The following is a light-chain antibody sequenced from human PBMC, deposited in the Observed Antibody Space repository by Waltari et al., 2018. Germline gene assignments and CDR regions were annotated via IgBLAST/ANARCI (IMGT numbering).Light chain of an antibody. Sequence: QSVLTQPPSASGTPGQRVTISCSGRRSTLGGNTVNWYQQPPGTAPKPLTYSSNQRPSGVPDRFSGSKSGTSASLAIRGLQSEDEADYYCAAWDDSLNGVVFGGGTKLTVL. J-gene: IGLJ2*01. CDR3: AAWDDSLNGVV. CDR2: SSN. V-gene: IGLV1-44*01. CDR1: RSTLGGNT.